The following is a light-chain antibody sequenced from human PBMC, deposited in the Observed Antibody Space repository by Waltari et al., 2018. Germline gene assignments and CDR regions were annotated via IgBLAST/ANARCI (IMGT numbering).Light chain of an antibody. Sequence: EIVLTQSPATLSLSPGEIATLPCRASQNVSHYLAWYQQKPGQAPRLLIYNASNRATGIPARFSGSGSGTDFTLTISSLEPEDFAVYYCQHRSNWPLTFGGGTKVEIK. CDR2: NAS. CDR3: QHRSNWPLT. CDR1: QNVSHY. J-gene: IGKJ4*01. V-gene: IGKV3-11*01.